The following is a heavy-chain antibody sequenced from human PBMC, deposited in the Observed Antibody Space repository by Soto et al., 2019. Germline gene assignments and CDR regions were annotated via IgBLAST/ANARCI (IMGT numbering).Heavy chain of an antibody. CDR1: GDSIRSYY. V-gene: IGHV4-59*01. Sequence: ETLSLTCTVSGDSIRSYYWSWIRQHPGNGLEWIGYIYYSGYTSYNPSLKSRFTISVETSKNQFSLKLNSVTAADTAVYYCARCFLGNYPSRPEEQYYFDSWGQGTLVTVSS. D-gene: IGHD1-7*01. J-gene: IGHJ4*02. CDR2: IYYSGYT. CDR3: ARCFLGNYPSRPEEQYYFDS.